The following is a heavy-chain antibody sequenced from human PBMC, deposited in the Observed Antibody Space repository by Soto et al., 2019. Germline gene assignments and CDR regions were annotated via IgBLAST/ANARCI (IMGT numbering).Heavy chain of an antibody. V-gene: IGHV4-31*03. CDR3: AREPSSGWYLFRNYYSYGMDA. CDR1: GVSISSGGYY. CDR2: IYYSGST. D-gene: IGHD6-19*01. J-gene: IGHJ6*02. Sequence: PLETLSLTCTFSGVSISSGGYYLSWIRQHPGKGLEWIGYIYYSGSTYYNPSLKSRVTISVDTSKNQFSLKLSSVTAADTAVYYCAREPSSGWYLFRNYYSYGMDAWGQGTTVTVSS.